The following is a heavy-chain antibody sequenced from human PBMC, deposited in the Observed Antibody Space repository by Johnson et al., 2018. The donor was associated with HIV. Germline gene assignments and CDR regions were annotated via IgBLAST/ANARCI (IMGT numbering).Heavy chain of an antibody. CDR1: GLTVSGNY. Sequence: VHLVESGGGLVQPGGSLRLSCAASGLTVSGNYMTWVRQAPGKGLEWVSVIFSGGSTSYAGSVHGRLTISRDNSKNTLYLQMNSLRAEDTAVYYCARACRDGYTCDAFDIWGQGTMVTVSS. D-gene: IGHD5-24*01. J-gene: IGHJ3*02. CDR2: IFSGGST. CDR3: ARACRDGYTCDAFDI. V-gene: IGHV3-66*01.